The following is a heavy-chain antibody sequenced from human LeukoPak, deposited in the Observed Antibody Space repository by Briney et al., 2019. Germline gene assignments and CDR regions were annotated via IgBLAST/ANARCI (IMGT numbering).Heavy chain of an antibody. V-gene: IGHV3-72*01. CDR3: VWGSYETFDI. Sequence: PGGSLRLSCAASGFTFSDHYMAWVRQAPGKGLEWVGRTRNKANSYTTEYAASVKGRFTISRDDSKNSLYLQMNSLKTEDTAVYYCVWGSYETFDIWGQGTMVTVSS. CDR2: TRNKANSYTT. J-gene: IGHJ3*02. D-gene: IGHD1-26*01. CDR1: GFTFSDHY.